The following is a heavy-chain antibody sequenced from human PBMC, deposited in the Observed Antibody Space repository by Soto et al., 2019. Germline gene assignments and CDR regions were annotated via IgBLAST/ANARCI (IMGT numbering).Heavy chain of an antibody. CDR2: INHSGST. CDR1: GGSFSGCY. Sequence: QVQLQQWGAGLLKPSETLSLTCAVYGGSFSGCYWSWIRQPPGKGLEWIGEINHSGSTNYNPSLKSRVTISVDTSKNQFSLKLSSVTAADTAVYYCARGSNFWSGFSLYNWFDPWGQGTLVTVSS. CDR3: ARGSNFWSGFSLYNWFDP. J-gene: IGHJ5*02. D-gene: IGHD3-3*01. V-gene: IGHV4-34*01.